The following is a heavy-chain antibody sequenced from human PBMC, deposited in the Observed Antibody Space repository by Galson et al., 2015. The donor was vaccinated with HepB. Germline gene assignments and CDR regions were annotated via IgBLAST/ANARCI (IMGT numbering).Heavy chain of an antibody. CDR3: YSGHSGESDY. V-gene: IGHV3-72*01. CDR1: GFSVSDHY. J-gene: IGHJ4*02. CDR2: MKNRAQSDTI. Sequence: SLRLSCAVSGFSVSDHYMDWVRKAPGKGLEWVGRMKNRAQSDTIEYAASERGRFTVSRDDSKNSVYLKMNNLQIEDTALYYCYSGHSGESDYWGQGTLVTVSS. D-gene: IGHD6-19*01.